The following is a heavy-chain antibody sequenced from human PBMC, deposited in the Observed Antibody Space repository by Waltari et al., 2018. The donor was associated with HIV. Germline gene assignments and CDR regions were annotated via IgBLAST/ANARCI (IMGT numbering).Heavy chain of an antibody. J-gene: IGHJ6*02. CDR3: ARERGGYDILTGYWEVDV. CDR1: DYSIRSGYY. D-gene: IGHD3-9*01. CDR2: IYHSGST. Sequence: QVQLQESGPGLVKPSETLSLTCAVSDYSIRSGYYWGWIRQPPGKGLDGIGSIYHSGSTYYNPSLKSRVTISVDTSKNQFSLKLSSVTAADTAVYYCARERGGYDILTGYWEVDVWGQGTTVTVSS. V-gene: IGHV4-38-2*02.